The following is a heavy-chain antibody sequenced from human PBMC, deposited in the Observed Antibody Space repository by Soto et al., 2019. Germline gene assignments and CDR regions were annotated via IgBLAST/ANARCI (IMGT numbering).Heavy chain of an antibody. CDR1: GDSVSSSYYY. Sequence: QVQLQESGPGLVKPSETLSLTCTVSGDSVSSSYYYWGWIRQPPGKGREWIGSIFYSGSTNYKPPHKRRGTLAVTTYKNPFSLKLSPVTAGDTAVDDCARRGSSRKISHYGMDVWGQGTTVTVSS. CDR2: IFYSGST. J-gene: IGHJ6*02. CDR3: ARRGSSRKISHYGMDV. D-gene: IGHD6-13*01. V-gene: IGHV4-39*01.